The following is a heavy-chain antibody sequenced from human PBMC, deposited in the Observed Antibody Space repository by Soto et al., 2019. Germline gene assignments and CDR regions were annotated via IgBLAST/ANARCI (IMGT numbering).Heavy chain of an antibody. V-gene: IGHV3-21*01. CDR3: AREGGYCSSTTCYVYPFDY. J-gene: IGHJ4*02. D-gene: IGHD2-2*01. CDR2: IRSSNYI. CDR1: GFTFSSYN. Sequence: GGSLRLSCAASGFTFSSYNMNWVRQAPGKALEWVSSIRSSNYIYYADSVRGRFTISRDNAKNSLYLQMNSLRAEDTAVYYCAREGGYCSSTTCYVYPFDYWGRGTLVTVSS.